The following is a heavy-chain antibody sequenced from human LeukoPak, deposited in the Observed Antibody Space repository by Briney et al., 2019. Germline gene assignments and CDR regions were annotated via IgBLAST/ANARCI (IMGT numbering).Heavy chain of an antibody. V-gene: IGHV3-7*01. D-gene: IGHD1-26*01. J-gene: IGHJ4*02. Sequence: GGSLRLSCAASGFTFSNYWMSWVRQAPGKGLEWVANIKQDGGEKYYVDSVKGRFTISRDNAKNSLYLQMDSLRAEDTAVYYCARVFSGTYLNYHHFDYWGQGTLVTVSS. CDR1: GFTFSNYW. CDR3: ARVFSGTYLNYHHFDY. CDR2: IKQDGGEK.